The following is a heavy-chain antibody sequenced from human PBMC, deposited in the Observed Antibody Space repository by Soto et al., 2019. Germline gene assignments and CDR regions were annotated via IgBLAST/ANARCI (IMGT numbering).Heavy chain of an antibody. Sequence: GGSLGLSCAASGFPFSSYCMHWVRQAPGKGLEWVAVISYDGSNKYYADSVKGRFTISRDNSKNTLYLQMNSLRAEDTAVYYCAKDLGRVLRFLEWLPSMDVWGKGTTVTVSS. D-gene: IGHD3-3*01. V-gene: IGHV3-30*18. CDR2: ISYDGSNK. CDR3: AKDLGRVLRFLEWLPSMDV. J-gene: IGHJ6*03. CDR1: GFPFSSYC.